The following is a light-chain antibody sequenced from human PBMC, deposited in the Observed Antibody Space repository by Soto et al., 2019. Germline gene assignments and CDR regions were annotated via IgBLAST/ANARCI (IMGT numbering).Light chain of an antibody. V-gene: IGKV3-15*01. J-gene: IGKJ4*01. CDR2: GAS. CDR3: QQYNNWPRT. CDR1: QSVSSN. Sequence: EIVMPQSPATLSVSPGERATLSCRASQSVSSNLAWYQQKPGQAPRLLIYGASTRATGIPARFSGSGSGIECTITISSLQSEDFAVYYCQQYNNWPRTFGGGTKVEIK.